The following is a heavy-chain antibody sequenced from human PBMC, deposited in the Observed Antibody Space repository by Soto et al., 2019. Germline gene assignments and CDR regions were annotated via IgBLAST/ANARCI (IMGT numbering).Heavy chain of an antibody. J-gene: IGHJ6*02. CDR1: GFSVSSNY. CDR3: ARDSTWIPYYHYGMDV. CDR2: IYSGGNT. D-gene: IGHD5-18*01. Sequence: GGSLRLSCAASGFSVSSNYMSWVRQAPGKGLEWVSVIYSGGNTHYADSVKGRFTISRDNSKNTLYLQMNSLRAEDTAVYYCARDSTWIPYYHYGMDVWGQGTTVTVSS. V-gene: IGHV3-53*01.